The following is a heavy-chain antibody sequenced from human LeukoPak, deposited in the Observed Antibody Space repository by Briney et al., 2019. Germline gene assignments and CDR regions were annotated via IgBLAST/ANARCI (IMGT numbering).Heavy chain of an antibody. CDR3: ARADMATITIDY. CDR1: GFTFSDYY. V-gene: IGHV3-11*04. CDR2: ISSSGSTI. Sequence: GGSLRLSCAASGFTFSDYYMNWVRQAPGKGVEWVSCISSSGSTIYYADSVKGRFTISRDNAKNSLYLQMNSLRVEDTAVYYCARADMATITIDYWGQGTLVTVSS. J-gene: IGHJ4*02. D-gene: IGHD5-24*01.